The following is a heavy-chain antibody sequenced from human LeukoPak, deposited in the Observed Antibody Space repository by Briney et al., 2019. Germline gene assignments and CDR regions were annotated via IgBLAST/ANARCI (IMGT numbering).Heavy chain of an antibody. CDR2: ISYDGSNK. CDR3: SYFGESRNS. V-gene: IGHV3-30*03. CDR1: GFNFSSNG. J-gene: IGHJ5*01. Sequence: PGGSLRLSGAASGFNFSSNGMHWVRHAPGKGLEWVALISYDGSNKNYAHSVKGRFTISRDNSKNTLYLNINSLRAEDIAVYFCSYFGESRNSGGQGTLVTVSS. D-gene: IGHD3-10*01.